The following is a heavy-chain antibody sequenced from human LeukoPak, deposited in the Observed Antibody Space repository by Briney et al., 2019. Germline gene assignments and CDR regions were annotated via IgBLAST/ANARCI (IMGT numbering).Heavy chain of an antibody. Sequence: SETLSLTCSVSGASISSTSYYWGWIRRPPGKGLEWIGSISYSGTTFYSPSLESRVTISADTSKNQFSLKLSSVTATDTAVYYCARGVRSVIIFGVFDYWGQGIRVTVSS. CDR3: ARGVRSVIIFGVFDY. D-gene: IGHD3-10*01. CDR2: ISYSGTT. V-gene: IGHV4-39*07. J-gene: IGHJ4*02. CDR1: GASISSTSYY.